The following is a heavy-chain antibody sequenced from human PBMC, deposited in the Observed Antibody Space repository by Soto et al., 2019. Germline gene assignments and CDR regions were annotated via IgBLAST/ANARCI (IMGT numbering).Heavy chain of an antibody. CDR1: GGSFSGFY. D-gene: IGHD6-19*01. V-gene: IGHV4-34*01. Sequence: SETLSLTCAVYGGSFSGFYWSWIRQPPGKGLEWIGDINHSGSTNYNPSLKSRVTISVDTSKNQFSLKLTSVTAADTAVYYCARSRYTSGWWTPPFDYWGQGTLVTVSS. CDR3: ARSRYTSGWWTPPFDY. CDR2: INHSGST. J-gene: IGHJ4*02.